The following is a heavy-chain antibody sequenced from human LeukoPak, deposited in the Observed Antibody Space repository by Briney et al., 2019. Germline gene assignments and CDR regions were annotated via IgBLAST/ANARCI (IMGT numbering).Heavy chain of an antibody. V-gene: IGHV3-23*01. D-gene: IGHD6-13*01. CDR3: AKDSGSSWYRYFDY. Sequence: PGGSQRLSCAASGFTFSSYAMSWVRQAPGKGLEWGSAISGSGGSTYYADSVKGRFTISRDNSKNTLYLQMNSLRAEDTAVYYCAKDSGSSWYRYFDYWGQGTLVTVSS. CDR2: ISGSGGST. J-gene: IGHJ4*02. CDR1: GFTFSSYA.